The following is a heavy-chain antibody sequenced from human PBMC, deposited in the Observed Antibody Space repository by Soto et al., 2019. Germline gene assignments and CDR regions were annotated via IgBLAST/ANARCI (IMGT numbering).Heavy chain of an antibody. J-gene: IGHJ6*02. D-gene: IGHD3-9*01. CDR2: ISAYDGYT. Sequence: ASVKVSCKASGYAFTSYGISWVRQAPGQGLEWLGWISAYDGYTTYAQILQGRVFMTTDTSTKTAYMELRSLRSDDTATYFCARGGYYDTSGSRNYHYYGMNVWGQGTTVTVSS. CDR1: GYAFTSYG. V-gene: IGHV1-18*01. CDR3: ARGGYYDTSGSRNYHYYGMNV.